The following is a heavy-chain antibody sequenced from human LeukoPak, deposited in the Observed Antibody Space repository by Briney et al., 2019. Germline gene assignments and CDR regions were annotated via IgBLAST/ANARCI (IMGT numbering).Heavy chain of an antibody. V-gene: IGHV1-46*01. Sequence: ASVKVSCKASGYTFTSYYMHWVRQAPGRGLEWMGIINPSGGSTSYAQKFQGRVTMTRDMSTSTVYMELSSLRSEDTAVYYCARFNRGSGSYYPDAFDIWGQGTMVTVSS. J-gene: IGHJ3*02. CDR3: ARFNRGSGSYYPDAFDI. CDR1: GYTFTSYY. CDR2: INPSGGST. D-gene: IGHD3-10*01.